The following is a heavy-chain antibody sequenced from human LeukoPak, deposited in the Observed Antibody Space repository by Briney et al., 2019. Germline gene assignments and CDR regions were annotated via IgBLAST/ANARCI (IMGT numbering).Heavy chain of an antibody. Sequence: SETLSLTCTVSGGSISSSSYYWGWIRQPPGKGLEWIGTIYYSGSTYYNPSLKSRVTISVDTSKSQFSLKLSSVTAADTAVYYCARGVDVTTDAFDIWGQGTMVTVSS. CDR1: GGSISSSSYY. CDR2: IYYSGST. J-gene: IGHJ3*02. D-gene: IGHD4-17*01. V-gene: IGHV4-39*07. CDR3: ARGVDVTTDAFDI.